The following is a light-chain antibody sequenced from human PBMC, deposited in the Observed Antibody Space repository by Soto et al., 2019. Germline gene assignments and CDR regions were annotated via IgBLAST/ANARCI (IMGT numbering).Light chain of an antibody. J-gene: IGLJ2*01. CDR3: SAYAGSVL. V-gene: IGLV2-8*01. Sequence: QSALTQPASVSGSPGQSITISCTGTSSDVGAYNYVSWYQQHPGKAPKLMIYEVTKRPSGVPDRFSGSKSGNTASLTVSGLQTEDEADYYCSAYAGSVLFGGGTKVTVL. CDR2: EVT. CDR1: SSDVGAYNY.